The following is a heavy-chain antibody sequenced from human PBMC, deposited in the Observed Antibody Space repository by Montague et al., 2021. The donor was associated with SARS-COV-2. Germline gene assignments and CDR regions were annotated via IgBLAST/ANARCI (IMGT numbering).Heavy chain of an antibody. V-gene: IGHV4-59*11. CDR2: IYYSGNT. CDR1: GGSINDRY. CDR3: ARDRHGTYGKCFDP. Sequence: SETLSLTCTVSGGSINDRYWSWIRQPPGKGLEWIGDIYYSGNTNYNPSLKNRVTISVDTSKNQFSLKLSSLTAADTAVYYCARDRHGTYGKCFDPRGEGTL. J-gene: IGHJ5*02. D-gene: IGHD1-26*01.